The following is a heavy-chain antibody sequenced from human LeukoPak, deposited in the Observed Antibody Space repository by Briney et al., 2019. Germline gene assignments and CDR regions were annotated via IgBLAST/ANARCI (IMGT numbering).Heavy chain of an antibody. Sequence: SETLSLTCSVSGGSISGHYWTWIRQPPGKGLEWIGQIHYTGKPDYTPSLKSRITISVDTSKNQVSLQVSSVTAADSAIYYCARFGVDYDMDVWGHGTTVTVFS. D-gene: IGHD3-16*01. J-gene: IGHJ6*02. CDR3: ARFGVDYDMDV. CDR1: GGSISGHY. CDR2: IHYTGKP. V-gene: IGHV4-59*11.